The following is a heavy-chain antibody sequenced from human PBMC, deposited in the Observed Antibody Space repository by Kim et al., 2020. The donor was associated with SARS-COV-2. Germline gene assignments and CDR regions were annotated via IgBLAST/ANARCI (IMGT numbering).Heavy chain of an antibody. Sequence: SETLSLTCTVSGGSISSYTWWSWVRQSPGKGLECIGEVYYSGNTNYSPSNNNPSPKCRVTISLDKSRNQFSLKLSSVTAADTAVYFYARRNYDLLTAFD. D-gene: IGHD3-9*01. CDR2: VYYSGNT. CDR1: GGSISSYTW. CDR3: ARRNYDLLTAFD. V-gene: IGHV4-4*02. J-gene: IGHJ4*01.